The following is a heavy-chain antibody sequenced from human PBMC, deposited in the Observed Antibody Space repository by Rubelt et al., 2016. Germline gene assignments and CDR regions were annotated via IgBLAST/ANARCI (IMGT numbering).Heavy chain of an antibody. CDR2: VYSSGRP. CDR3: ARVHRTAAGRPFDN. Sequence: QLQLQESGPGLVKPSETLSLICTVSGGSISSSTYCWGWVRQPPGKGLEWIGSVYSSGRPNYHPSLERRVTMLVDTSQNNFSRRLSSVTAADTAGYYCARVHRTAAGRPFDNWGQGILVAVAS. V-gene: IGHV4-39*07. CDR1: GGSISSSTYC. D-gene: IGHD6-13*01. J-gene: IGHJ4*02.